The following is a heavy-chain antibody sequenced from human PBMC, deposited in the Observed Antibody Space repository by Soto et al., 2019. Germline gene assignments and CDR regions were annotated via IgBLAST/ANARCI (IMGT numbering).Heavy chain of an antibody. J-gene: IGHJ4*02. CDR1: GGSISSPSYY. Sequence: QLQLQESGPGLVKPSENLSLTCSVSGGSISSPSYYWGWIRQPPGKGLEGIGSITSSGNTSYNPYPKSPVHIFIDTSRNQYTLKMHSVTDTDTAVYFRARLPCNTPFRRDYWGPGTLVTVSS. D-gene: IGHD3-10*01. CDR2: ITSSGNT. V-gene: IGHV4-39*01. CDR3: ARLPCNTPFRRDY.